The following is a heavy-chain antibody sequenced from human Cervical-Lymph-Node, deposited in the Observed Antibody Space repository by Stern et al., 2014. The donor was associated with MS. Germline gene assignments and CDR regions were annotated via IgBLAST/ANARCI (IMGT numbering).Heavy chain of an antibody. Sequence: VQLVESGAEVKKPGSSVKVSCRASGGTFSSYAVNWVRQAPGQGLEWMGCLFPMFATANYAQRFQGRVTITADESTTTAYMELISLTSDDTAVYFCAREAIGHSGTFDLWGQGTLVTVSS. D-gene: IGHD6-19*01. J-gene: IGHJ4*02. V-gene: IGHV1-69*01. CDR1: GGTFSSYA. CDR3: AREAIGHSGTFDL. CDR2: LFPMFATA.